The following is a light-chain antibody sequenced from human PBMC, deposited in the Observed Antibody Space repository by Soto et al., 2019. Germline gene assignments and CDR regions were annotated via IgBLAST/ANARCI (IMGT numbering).Light chain of an antibody. J-gene: IGKJ2*01. CDR2: GAS. Sequence: EIVMTQSPATLSVSPGGRATLSCRASQSISNTFLAWYQQKPGQAPRLLIYGASSRATGTPDRFSGSGSGTDFTLSISRLEPEDFAVYYCQQYGASPIYTFGQGTKLEIK. CDR3: QQYGASPIYT. CDR1: QSISNTF. V-gene: IGKV3-20*01.